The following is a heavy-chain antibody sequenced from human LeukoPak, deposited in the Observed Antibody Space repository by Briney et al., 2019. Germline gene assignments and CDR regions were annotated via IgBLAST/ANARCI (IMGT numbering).Heavy chain of an antibody. CDR3: ARTFRNSGWGIDY. CDR1: GGSFSGYY. V-gene: IGHV4-34*01. Sequence: SETLSLTCAVYGGSFSGYYWSWIRQPPGKGLEWIGEINHSGSTNYNPSLTSRVTILVDTSKNQFSLKLTSVTAADTVVYYCARTFRNSGWGIDYWGQGTQVTVSS. D-gene: IGHD6-19*01. J-gene: IGHJ4*02. CDR2: INHSGST.